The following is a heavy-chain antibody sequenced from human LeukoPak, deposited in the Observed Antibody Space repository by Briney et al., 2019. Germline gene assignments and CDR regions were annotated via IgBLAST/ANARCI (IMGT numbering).Heavy chain of an antibody. CDR1: GFTFGDYA. D-gene: IGHD5-24*01. V-gene: IGHV3-49*03. J-gene: IGHJ5*02. CDR2: IRSKAYGGTT. Sequence: PGRSLRLSCTASGFTFGDYAMSWFRQAPGKGLEWVGFIRSKAYGGTTEYAASVKGRFTISRDDSKSIAYLQMNSLKTEDTAVYYCTRAEMANRRYWFDPWGQGTLVTVSS. CDR3: TRAEMANRRYWFDP.